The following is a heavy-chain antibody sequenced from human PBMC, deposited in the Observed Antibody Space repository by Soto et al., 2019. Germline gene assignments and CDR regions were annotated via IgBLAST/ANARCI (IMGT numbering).Heavy chain of an antibody. D-gene: IGHD3-3*01. V-gene: IGHV1-8*01. CDR1: GYTFTSYD. CDR2: MNPNSSNT. Sequence: ASVKVSCKASGYTFTSYDINWVRQATGQGLERMGWMNPNSSNTGYAQKFQGRVTMTKNTSISTAYMELSSLRSEDTAVYYCARGLKTYDFWSGYYPTYYYYYMDVWGKGTTVTVSS. CDR3: ARGLKTYDFWSGYYPTYYYYYMDV. J-gene: IGHJ6*03.